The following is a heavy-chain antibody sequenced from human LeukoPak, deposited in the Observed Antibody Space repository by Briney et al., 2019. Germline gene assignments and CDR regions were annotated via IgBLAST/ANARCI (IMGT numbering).Heavy chain of an antibody. D-gene: IGHD6-6*01. CDR2: IYTSGST. V-gene: IGHV4-4*09. CDR1: GGSISSYY. CDR3: ARHKFSSSFDY. J-gene: IGHJ4*02. Sequence: SETLSLTCTVSGGSISSYYWSWIRQPPGKGLEWNGYIYTSGSTNYNPSLKSRVTISVDTSKNQFSLKLSSVTAADTAVYYCARHKFSSSFDYWGQGTLVTVSS.